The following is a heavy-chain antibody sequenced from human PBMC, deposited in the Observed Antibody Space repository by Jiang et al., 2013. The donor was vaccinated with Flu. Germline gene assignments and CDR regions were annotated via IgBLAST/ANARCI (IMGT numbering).Heavy chain of an antibody. CDR1: GITFTDFG. CDR2: ITSTSGAV. CDR3: ASGDLAFDF. J-gene: IGHJ4*02. Sequence: LVRPGESLRLSCVASGITFTDFGMNWVRQAPGKGLEWLSHITSTSGAVYYADSVKGRFTISRDNDKNSLSLQMSNLRPEDTAVYYCASGDLAFDFWGQGTLVTVSS. V-gene: IGHV3-48*01. D-gene: IGHD4-17*01.